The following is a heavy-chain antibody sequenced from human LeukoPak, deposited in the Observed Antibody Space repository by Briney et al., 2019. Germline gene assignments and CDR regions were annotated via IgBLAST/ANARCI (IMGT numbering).Heavy chain of an antibody. CDR1: GGSIGSHY. CDR3: ARVNNSSFDP. J-gene: IGHJ5*02. Sequence: SETLSLTCTVSGGSIGSHYWSWIRQPPEKGLEWIGYIYYSGSTNYNPSLKSRVTISVDMSKNHFSLKLSSVTAADTAVYYCARVNNSSFDPWGQGTLVTVSS. CDR2: IYYSGST. V-gene: IGHV4-59*11. D-gene: IGHD1/OR15-1a*01.